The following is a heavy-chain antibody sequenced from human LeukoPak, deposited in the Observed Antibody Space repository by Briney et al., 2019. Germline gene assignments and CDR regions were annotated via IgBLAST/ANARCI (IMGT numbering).Heavy chain of an antibody. D-gene: IGHD2-15*01. CDR1: GYTFTSYG. J-gene: IGHJ4*02. Sequence: GASVKVSCKASGYTFTSYGISWVRQAPGQGLEWMGWISAYNGNTNYAQKLQGRVTMTTDTSTSTAYMELRSLRSDDTAVYYCATRQCSGGSCYFDYWGQGTLVTVSS. V-gene: IGHV1-18*01. CDR3: ATRQCSGGSCYFDY. CDR2: ISAYNGNT.